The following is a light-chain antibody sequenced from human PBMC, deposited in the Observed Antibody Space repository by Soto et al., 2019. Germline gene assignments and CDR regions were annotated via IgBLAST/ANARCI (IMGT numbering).Light chain of an antibody. V-gene: IGLV4-69*01. CDR3: QTWGTGIHV. Sequence: QTVVTQSPSASASLGASAKLTCTLSSGHSSYAIAWHQQQPEKGPRYLMKLNSDGSHFKGDGIPDRFSGSSSGAERYLTISSLQSEDEADYYCQTWGTGIHVFGGGTKLTVL. CDR2: LNSDGSH. J-gene: IGLJ2*01. CDR1: SGHSSYA.